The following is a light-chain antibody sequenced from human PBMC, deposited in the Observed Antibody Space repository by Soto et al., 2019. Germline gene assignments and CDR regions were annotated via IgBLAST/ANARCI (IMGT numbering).Light chain of an antibody. Sequence: EILMTQSPVILSVSPGEGATLSCWASQSIGNDVAWYQQRPGQAPRLLIYGAYTRATGFPARFSGRGSGTDFTLNINGLLAEDLALYFCQQYNNWPRTFGQRTKV. CDR1: QSIGND. CDR2: GAY. V-gene: IGKV3-15*01. J-gene: IGKJ1*01. CDR3: QQYNNWPRT.